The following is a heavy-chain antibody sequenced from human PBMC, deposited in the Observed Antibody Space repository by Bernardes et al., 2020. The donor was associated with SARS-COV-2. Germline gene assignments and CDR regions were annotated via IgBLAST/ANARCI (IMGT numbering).Heavy chain of an antibody. CDR3: AKDIRGGIAAAGKGFDF. D-gene: IGHD6-13*01. J-gene: IGHJ4*02. CDR1: GFTFDDYA. CDR2: ISWNSGSI. Sequence: SLRLSCAASGFTFDDYAMHWVRQAPGKGLEWVSGISWNSGSIGYADSVKGRFTISRDNAKNSLYLQMNSLRAEDTALYYCAKDIRGGIAAAGKGFDFWGQGTLVTVSS. V-gene: IGHV3-9*01.